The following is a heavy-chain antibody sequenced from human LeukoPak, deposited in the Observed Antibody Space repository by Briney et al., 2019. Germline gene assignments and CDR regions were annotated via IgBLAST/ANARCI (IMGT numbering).Heavy chain of an antibody. V-gene: IGHV4-59*01. Sequence: TSETLSLTCTVSGYSISSYYWSWIRQPPGKGLEWIGYIYYSGSTNYNPSLKSRVTISVDTSKNQFSLKLSSVTAADTAVYYCARFYDHFDYWGQGTLVTVSS. CDR2: IYYSGST. CDR1: GYSISSYY. D-gene: IGHD5/OR15-5a*01. J-gene: IGHJ4*02. CDR3: ARFYDHFDY.